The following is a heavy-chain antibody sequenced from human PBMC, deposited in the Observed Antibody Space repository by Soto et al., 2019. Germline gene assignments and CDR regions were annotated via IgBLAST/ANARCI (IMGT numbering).Heavy chain of an antibody. D-gene: IGHD1-1*01. J-gene: IGHJ6*02. V-gene: IGHV4-34*01. CDR1: GGSLSDYY. CDR2: IHPSGST. CDR3: ARGRDEYKLGNV. Sequence: QVQLQQWGAGLSKPSETLSLTCAVSGGSLSDYYWPWIRQSPGKGLEWIGEIHPSGSTYYNPSLRSRVTISVDTSKNQFSLKLTSLTAADTAIYYCARGRDEYKLGNVWGHGTTVTVSS.